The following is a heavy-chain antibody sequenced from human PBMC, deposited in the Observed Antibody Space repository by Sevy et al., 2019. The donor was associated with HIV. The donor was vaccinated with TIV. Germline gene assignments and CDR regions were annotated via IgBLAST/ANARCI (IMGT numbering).Heavy chain of an antibody. J-gene: IGHJ6*02. CDR2: IDSGGST. CDR1: GLTVSSNY. Sequence: GGSLRLSCAASGLTVSSNYMSWVRQAPGKGLEWVSVIDSGGSTYYGDSVKGRFTISRDNSRNTLYLQMNSLRAEDTAVYYCARDRYYDASGYYYYYYGMDVWAQGTTVTVSS. V-gene: IGHV3-66*01. D-gene: IGHD3-22*01. CDR3: ARDRYYDASGYYYYYYGMDV.